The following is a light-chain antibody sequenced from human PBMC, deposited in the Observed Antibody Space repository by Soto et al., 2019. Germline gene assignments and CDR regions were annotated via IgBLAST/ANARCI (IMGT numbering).Light chain of an antibody. V-gene: IGKV1-5*03. CDR1: QGISTY. CDR2: KAS. J-gene: IGKJ1*01. CDR3: QQYNSYRA. Sequence: GDRVTITCRASQGISTYLAGYQQNPGKDPKLLISKASSLESGVPSRFSGSGSGTEFTLTISSLQPDDFATYYCQQYNSYRAFGQGTKVDIK.